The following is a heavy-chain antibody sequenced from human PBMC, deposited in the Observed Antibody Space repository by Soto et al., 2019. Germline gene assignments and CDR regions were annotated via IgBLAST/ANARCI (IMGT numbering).Heavy chain of an antibody. CDR2: ISAYNGNT. CDR3: ARGGSGSTNYYYYYMDV. D-gene: IGHD3-10*01. Sequence: VXVSCKASGYTFTSYGISWVRQAPGQGLEWMGWISAYNGNTNYAQKLQGRVTMTTDTSTSTAYMELRSLRSDDTAVYYCARGGSGSTNYYYYYMDVWGKGTTVTVSS. CDR1: GYTFTSYG. J-gene: IGHJ6*03. V-gene: IGHV1-18*01.